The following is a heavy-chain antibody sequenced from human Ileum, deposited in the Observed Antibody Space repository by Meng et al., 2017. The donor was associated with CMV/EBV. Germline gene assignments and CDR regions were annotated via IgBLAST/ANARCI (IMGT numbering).Heavy chain of an antibody. V-gene: IGHV1-69*01. CDR1: GGTFSSHG. CDR2: ISPIFRTS. CDR3: ATSGRGPKYYFDY. D-gene: IGHD1-14*01. J-gene: IGHJ4*02. Sequence: GAEVKKTGSPVKGPCEGSGGTFSSHGISWGRHAPGQGLEWMGVISPIFRTSNYAQKFQGRLTITADESTSTAYMELGSLTSGDTAVYYCATSGRGPKYYFDYWGQGTLVTVSS.